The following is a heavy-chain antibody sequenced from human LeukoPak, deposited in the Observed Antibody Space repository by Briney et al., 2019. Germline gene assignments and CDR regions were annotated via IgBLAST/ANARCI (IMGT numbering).Heavy chain of an antibody. CDR3: ARGEDSSGYYHPGY. CDR2: IIRIFGTA. V-gene: IGHV1-69*13. CDR1: GGTFSSYT. Sequence: ASVKVSCKASGGTFSSYTISCVRPTPEQGVEWMGGIIRIFGTANYAQKLQGRVTITADESTSTAYMELSSLRSEDTAVYYCARGEDSSGYYHPGYWGQGTLVTVSS. J-gene: IGHJ4*02. D-gene: IGHD3-22*01.